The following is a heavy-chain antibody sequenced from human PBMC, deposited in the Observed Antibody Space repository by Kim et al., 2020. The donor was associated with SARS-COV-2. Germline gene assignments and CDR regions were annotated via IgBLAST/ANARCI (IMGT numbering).Heavy chain of an antibody. D-gene: IGHD6-6*01. J-gene: IGHJ4*02. CDR2: IWSDGSYK. CDR1: GFTFSSYG. V-gene: IGHV3-33*01. CDR3: ARAGTAARRDEYYFDY. Sequence: GGSLRLSCVSSGFTFSSYGMHWVRQAPGTGLEWVAVIWSDGSYKYYADSGKGRFTISRHNSKNTTYLQMNSLRAEDTAVYYCARAGTAARRDEYYFDYWGQGTLVTVSS.